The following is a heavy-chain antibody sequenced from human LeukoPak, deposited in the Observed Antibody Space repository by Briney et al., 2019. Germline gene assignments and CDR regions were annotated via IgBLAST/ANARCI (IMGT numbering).Heavy chain of an antibody. J-gene: IGHJ1*01. V-gene: IGHV3-23*01. D-gene: IGHD4-17*01. Sequence: GGSLRLSCATSGFTFSSYAMSWVRQVSGKGLEWVSVISGSGGSTYYADSVKGRFTISRDNSKNTLYLQMKSLRAEDTAVYYCAKEIYGDSTGGRFQHWGQGTLVTVSS. CDR3: AKEIYGDSTGGRFQH. CDR2: ISGSGGST. CDR1: GFTFSSYA.